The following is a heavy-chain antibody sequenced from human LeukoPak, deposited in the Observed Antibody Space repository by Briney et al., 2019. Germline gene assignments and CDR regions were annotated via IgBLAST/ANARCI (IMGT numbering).Heavy chain of an antibody. Sequence: ASVKVSCKVSGYTLTELAIHWVRQAPGKGLEWMGGFDPEDVETIYAQKFQGRVTMTEDTYTDTAYMELSSLRSEEKAVYYCATYSGYAAYWGQGTLVTVSS. CDR3: ATYSGYAAY. J-gene: IGHJ4*02. V-gene: IGHV1-24*01. CDR1: GYTLTELA. D-gene: IGHD5-12*01. CDR2: FDPEDVET.